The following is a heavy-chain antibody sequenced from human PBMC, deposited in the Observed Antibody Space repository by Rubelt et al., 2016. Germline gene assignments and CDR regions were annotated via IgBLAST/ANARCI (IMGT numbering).Heavy chain of an antibody. D-gene: IGHD3-22*01. CDR2: IYYSGST. CDR1: GGSISSYY. J-gene: IGHJ4*02. CDR3: ARTYYYDSSGPVDY. Sequence: QVQLQESGPGLVKPSETLSLTCTVSGGSISSYYWSWIRQPPGKGLEWIGYIYYSGSTNYNPSLKSRVTISVDTSKHQFDLKRSSVTAADTAVYYCARTYYYDSSGPVDYWGQGTLVTVSS. V-gene: IGHV4-59*08.